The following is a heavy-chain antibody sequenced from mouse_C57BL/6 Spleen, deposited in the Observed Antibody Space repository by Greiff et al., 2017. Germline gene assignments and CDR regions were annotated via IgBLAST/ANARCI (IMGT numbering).Heavy chain of an antibody. CDR2: IDPSDSYT. J-gene: IGHJ1*03. CDR3: ARSNYYGSSSGWYLDV. Sequence: QVQLQQPGAELVMPGASVKLSCKASGYTFTSYWMHWVKQRPGQGLEWIGEIDPSDSYTNYNQKFKGKSTLTVDKSSSPAYMQLSSLTSEDSAVYYCARSNYYGSSSGWYLDVWGTGTTVTVSS. V-gene: IGHV1-69*01. D-gene: IGHD1-1*01. CDR1: GYTFTSYW.